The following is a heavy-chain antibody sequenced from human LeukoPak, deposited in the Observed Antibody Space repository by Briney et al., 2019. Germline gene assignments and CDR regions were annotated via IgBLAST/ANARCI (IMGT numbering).Heavy chain of an antibody. CDR2: ISGAGYNT. CDR3: ARASGGGSCYPPCYFDY. D-gene: IGHD2-15*01. Sequence: GGSLRLSCAASGFTFSSYSMNWVRQAPGKGLEWVSAISGAGYNTYYADSVKGRFTLSRDNSKNTLYLQMNSLRAEDTAVYYCARASGGGSCYPPCYFDYWGQGTLVTVSS. V-gene: IGHV3-23*01. CDR1: GFTFSSYS. J-gene: IGHJ4*02.